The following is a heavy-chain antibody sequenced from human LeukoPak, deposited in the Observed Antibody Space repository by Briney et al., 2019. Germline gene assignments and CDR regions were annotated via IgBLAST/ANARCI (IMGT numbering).Heavy chain of an antibody. J-gene: IGHJ4*02. V-gene: IGHV4-39*07. Sequence: SETLSLTCTVSGGSISSSSYYWGWIRQPPGKGLEWIGSIYYSGSTYYNPSLKSRVTISVDTSKNQFSLKLSSVTAADTAVYYCARAKIDYSNFPSFDYWGQGTLVTVSS. CDR2: IYYSGST. CDR3: ARAKIDYSNFPSFDY. D-gene: IGHD4-11*01. CDR1: GGSISSSSYY.